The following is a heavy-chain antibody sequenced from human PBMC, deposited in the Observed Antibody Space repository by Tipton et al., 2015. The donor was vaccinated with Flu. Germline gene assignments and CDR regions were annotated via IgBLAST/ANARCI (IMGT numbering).Heavy chain of an antibody. CDR3: ARDQTYYYGSSDAFDI. V-gene: IGHV4-59*01. Sequence: TLSLTCTVSGGSITSYYWSWIRQPPGKGLEWIGTIYYNGSTDYNPSLSSRLTISVDMSKNQFSLKLTSVTAADTAVYYCARDQTYYYGSSDAFDIWGQGTMVTVSS. D-gene: IGHD3-10*01. CDR2: IYYNGST. J-gene: IGHJ3*02. CDR1: GGSITSYY.